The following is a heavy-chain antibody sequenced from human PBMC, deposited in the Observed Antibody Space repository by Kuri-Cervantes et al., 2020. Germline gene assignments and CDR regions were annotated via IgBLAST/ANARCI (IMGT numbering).Heavy chain of an antibody. D-gene: IGHD1-20*01. CDR1: GYTFTSYG. J-gene: IGHJ3*02. CDR3: ASSVLITASDAFDI. Sequence: SVKVSCKASGYTFTSYGISWVRQAPGQGLEWMGGIIPIFGTANYAQKFQGRVTITTDESTSTVYMEVSSLRSEDTAVYYCASSVLITASDAFDIWGQGTLVTVSS. V-gene: IGHV1-69*05. CDR2: IIPIFGTA.